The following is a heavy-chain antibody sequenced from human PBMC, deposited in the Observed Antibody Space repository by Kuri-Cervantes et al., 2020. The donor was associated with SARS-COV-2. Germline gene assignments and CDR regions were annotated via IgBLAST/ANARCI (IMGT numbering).Heavy chain of an antibody. D-gene: IGHD6-13*01. CDR3: ARDGGPREQQLGV. J-gene: IGHJ6*04. CDR1: GFTFSSYS. CDR2: ISSSSSYI. Sequence: GGSLRLSCAASGFTFSSYSMSWVRQAPGKGLEWVSSISSSSSYIYYADSVKGRFTISRYNAKNSLYLQMNSLRAEDTAVYYCARDGGPREQQLGVWGKGTTVTVSS. V-gene: IGHV3-21*01.